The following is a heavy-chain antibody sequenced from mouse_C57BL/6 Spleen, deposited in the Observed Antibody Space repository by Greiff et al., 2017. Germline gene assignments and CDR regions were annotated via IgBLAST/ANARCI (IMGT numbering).Heavy chain of an antibody. V-gene: IGHV1-61*01. D-gene: IGHD1-1*01. CDR2: IYPSDSET. CDR1: GYTFTSYW. CDR3: ARKGLGSNHAMDY. J-gene: IGHJ4*01. Sequence: QVQLQQPGAELVRPGSSVKLSCKASGYTFTSYWMAWVKQRPGQGLEWIGNIYPSDSETHYNQKFKDKATLTVDKSSSTAYMQLSSLTSEDSAVYYGARKGLGSNHAMDYWGQGTSVTVSS.